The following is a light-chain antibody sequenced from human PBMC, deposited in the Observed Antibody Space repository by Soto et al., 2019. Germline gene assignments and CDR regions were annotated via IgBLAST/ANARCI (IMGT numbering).Light chain of an antibody. J-gene: IGLJ2*01. V-gene: IGLV1-44*01. CDR3: ASWDDSLHGVT. CDR1: SSNIGVNT. CDR2: TNN. Sequence: QSELTQPPSASGTPGQGVTISCSGGSSNIGVNTVNGYQQLPGMAPKLLIHTNNQRPSGVPDRFSGSKSGTSASLAISRLQSEDEADYYCASWDDSLHGVTFGGGTQLTVL.